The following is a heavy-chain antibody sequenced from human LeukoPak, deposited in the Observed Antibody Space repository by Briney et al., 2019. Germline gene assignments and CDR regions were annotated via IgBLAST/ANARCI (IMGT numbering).Heavy chain of an antibody. CDR1: GFTSSTYA. D-gene: IGHD3-10*01. Sequence: RGSLTLSCAASGFTSSTYAMSWVRQAPGKGLEWVSGISGSGGSTYYADSVKGRFTISRDNSKNTLYLQMNSLRAEDTAAYYCAKEGDYGSPPYYFDYWGQGTLVTVSS. J-gene: IGHJ4*02. CDR3: AKEGDYGSPPYYFDY. CDR2: ISGSGGST. V-gene: IGHV3-23*01.